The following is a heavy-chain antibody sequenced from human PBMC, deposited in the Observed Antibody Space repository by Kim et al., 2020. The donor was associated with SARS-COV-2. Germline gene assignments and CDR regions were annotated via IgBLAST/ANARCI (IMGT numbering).Heavy chain of an antibody. CDR1: GGSISSGGYS. V-gene: IGHV4-30-2*01. D-gene: IGHD3-22*01. Sequence: SETLSLTCAVSGGSISSGGYSWSWIRQPPGKGLEWIGYIYHSGSTYYNPSIKSRVTISVDRSKNQFSLKLSSVTAADTAVYYCARVVYYYDSSGYYPFDYWGPGTLVTVSS. J-gene: IGHJ4*02. CDR2: IYHSGST. CDR3: ARVVYYYDSSGYYPFDY.